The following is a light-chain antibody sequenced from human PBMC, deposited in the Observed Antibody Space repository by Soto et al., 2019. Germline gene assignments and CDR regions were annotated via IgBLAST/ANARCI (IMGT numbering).Light chain of an antibody. J-gene: IGLJ1*01. CDR3: QVWDNGSDHYV. CDR1: NIGSKA. V-gene: IGLV3-21*04. Sequence: SYELTQPPSVSVAPGKTARVTCGGNNIGSKAVHWYQQKPGQAPVLVIYYDNDRPSGIPERFSGSNSENTATLTISAVEAGDEADYYCQVWDNGSDHYVLGTGTKLTVL. CDR2: YDN.